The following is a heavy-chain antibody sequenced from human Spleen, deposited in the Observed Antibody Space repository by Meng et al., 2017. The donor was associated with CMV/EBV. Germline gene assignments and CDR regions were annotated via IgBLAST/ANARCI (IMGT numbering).Heavy chain of an antibody. Sequence: GESLKISCAASGFTFSSFWMSWVRQAPGKGLEWVANINQDGSETNYVDSVKGRFTISRDAAKNSLYLQMKSLRADDTAVYYCARDPSSIAARGYYYYGMDVWGQGTTVTVSS. V-gene: IGHV3-7*01. J-gene: IGHJ6*02. D-gene: IGHD6-6*01. CDR1: GFTFSSFW. CDR2: INQDGSET. CDR3: ARDPSSIAARGYYYYGMDV.